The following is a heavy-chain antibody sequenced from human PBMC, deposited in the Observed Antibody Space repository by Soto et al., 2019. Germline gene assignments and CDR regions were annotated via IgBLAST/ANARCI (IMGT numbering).Heavy chain of an antibody. D-gene: IGHD3-3*01. CDR3: ARDQLRFLEWLSRPYYYYGMDV. CDR2: INHSGST. CDR1: GGSFSGYY. V-gene: IGHV4-34*01. Sequence: TETLSLTCAVYGGSFSGYYWSWIRQPPGKGLEWIGEINHSGSTNYNPSLKSRVTISVDTSKNQFSLKLNSVTAADTAVYYCARDQLRFLEWLSRPYYYYGMDVWGQGTTVTVSS. J-gene: IGHJ6*02.